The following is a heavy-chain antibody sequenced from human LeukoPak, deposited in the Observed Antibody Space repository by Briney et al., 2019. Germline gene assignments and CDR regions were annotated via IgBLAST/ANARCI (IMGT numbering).Heavy chain of an antibody. D-gene: IGHD5-18*01. CDR1: GFTFDNAW. CDR3: TTDFLDTAMAQFDY. J-gene: IGHJ4*02. Sequence: GGSLRLSCSVSGFTFDNAWMSWVRQAPGTGLEWVGRIKSKTDGGTVDYAAPAKGRFTISRDDSESTLYLQMNSLKTEDTAVYCRTTDFLDTAMAQFDYWGQGTLVTVSS. V-gene: IGHV3-15*01. CDR2: IKSKTDGGTV.